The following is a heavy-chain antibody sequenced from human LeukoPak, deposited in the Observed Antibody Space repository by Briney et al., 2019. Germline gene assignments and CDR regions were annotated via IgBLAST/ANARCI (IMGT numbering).Heavy chain of an antibody. V-gene: IGHV3-23*01. D-gene: IGHD2-2*01. Sequence: GGSLRLSCAASGFTFSNFAMGWVRQAPRKGLVWLSTISPRGDRTYDADSVRGRFIISRDNSKNTFYLQLNSLRAEDTAVYYCAKVFCSSPRCFVPFDYWGQGTLVSVSS. CDR2: ISPRGDRT. J-gene: IGHJ4*02. CDR3: AKVFCSSPRCFVPFDY. CDR1: GFTFSNFA.